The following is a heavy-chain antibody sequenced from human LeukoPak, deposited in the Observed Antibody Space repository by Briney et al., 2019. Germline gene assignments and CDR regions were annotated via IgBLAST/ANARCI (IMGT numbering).Heavy chain of an antibody. CDR2: IHQDGSEK. CDR3: QTTRAGDFDY. Sequence: GGSLRLSCGTSGFTFSSYWMSWVRQAPGKGLEWVANIHQDGSEKYYVDSVKGRFTISRDNAKKSLYLQMNSLRAEDTAVYYCQTTRAGDFDYWGQGTLVTVSS. V-gene: IGHV3-7*01. D-gene: IGHD1/OR15-1a*01. J-gene: IGHJ4*02. CDR1: GFTFSSYW.